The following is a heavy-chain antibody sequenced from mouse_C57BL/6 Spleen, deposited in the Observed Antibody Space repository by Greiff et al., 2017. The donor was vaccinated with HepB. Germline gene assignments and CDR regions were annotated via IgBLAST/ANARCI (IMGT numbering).Heavy chain of an antibody. J-gene: IGHJ4*01. CDR3: ARTDYYGSSLYAMDY. CDR2: ISYSGST. Sequence: EVQLVESGPGMVKPSQSLSLTCTVTGYSITSGYDWHWIRHFPGNKLEWMGYISYSGSTNYNPSLKSRISITHDTSKNHFFLKLNSVTTEDTATYYCARTDYYGSSLYAMDYWGQGTSVTVSS. CDR1: GYSITSGYD. V-gene: IGHV3-1*01. D-gene: IGHD1-1*01.